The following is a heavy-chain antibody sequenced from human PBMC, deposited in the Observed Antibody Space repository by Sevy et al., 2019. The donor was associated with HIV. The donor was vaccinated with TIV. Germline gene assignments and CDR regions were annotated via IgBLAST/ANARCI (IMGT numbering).Heavy chain of an antibody. V-gene: IGHV3-48*03. J-gene: IGHJ4*02. CDR2: ISSSGSTI. D-gene: IGHD3-3*01. Sequence: GGSLRLSCAASGFTFSSYEMNWVRQAPGKGLEWVSYISSSGSTIYYADSVKGRFTISRDNAKNSLYPQMNSLRAEDTAVYYCARDDTIFGVVISHYFDYWGQGTLVTVSS. CDR3: ARDDTIFGVVISHYFDY. CDR1: GFTFSSYE.